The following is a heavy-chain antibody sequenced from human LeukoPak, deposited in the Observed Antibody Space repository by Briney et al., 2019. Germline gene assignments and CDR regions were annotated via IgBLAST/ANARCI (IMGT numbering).Heavy chain of an antibody. CDR3: AREEWYWHYFDY. CDR1: GFTVSSNY. Sequence: SGGSLRLSRAASGFTVSSNYMSWVRQAPGKGLEWVSVIYSGGSTYYADSVKGRFTISRDNSKNTLYLQMNSLRAEDTAVYYCAREEWYWHYFDYWGQGTLVTVSS. D-gene: IGHD3-3*01. V-gene: IGHV3-53*01. CDR2: IYSGGST. J-gene: IGHJ4*02.